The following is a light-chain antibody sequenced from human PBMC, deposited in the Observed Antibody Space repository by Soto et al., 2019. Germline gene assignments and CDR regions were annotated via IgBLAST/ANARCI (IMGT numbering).Light chain of an antibody. V-gene: IGLV2-14*01. CDR2: EVS. CDR3: TSYSRYRVLV. J-gene: IGLJ3*02. Sequence: QSALTQPASVSGSLGQSIIISCIGTSSDIGGYKYVSWYQQHPGKAPKLIIFEVSNRPSGVSDRFSGSNSGNTASLTISGLQAEDEADYYCTSYSRYRVLVFGGGTKVTVL. CDR1: SSDIGGYKY.